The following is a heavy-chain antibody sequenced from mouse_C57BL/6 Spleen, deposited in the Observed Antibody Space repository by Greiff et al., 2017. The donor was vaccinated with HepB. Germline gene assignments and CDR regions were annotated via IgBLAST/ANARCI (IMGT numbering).Heavy chain of an antibody. CDR2: ISDGGSYT. CDR3: ARESSMVTRYFDY. D-gene: IGHD2-2*01. Sequence: EVQGVESGGGLVKPGGSLKLSCAASGFTFSSYAMSWVRQTPEKRLEWVATISDGGSYTYYPDNVKGRFTISRDNAKNNLYLQMSHLKSEDTAMYYCARESSMVTRYFDYWGQGTTLTVSS. CDR1: GFTFSSYA. J-gene: IGHJ2*01. V-gene: IGHV5-4*01.